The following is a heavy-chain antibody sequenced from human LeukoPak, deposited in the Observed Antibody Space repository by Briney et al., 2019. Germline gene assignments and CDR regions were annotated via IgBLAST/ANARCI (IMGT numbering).Heavy chain of an antibody. V-gene: IGHV3-15*07. CDR3: TTDPDIVVVPAAPG. Sequence: PGGSLRLSCAASGFTFSNAWMNWVRQAPGKGLEWVGRIKSKTDGGTTDYAAPVKGRFTISRDDSKNTLYLQMNSLKTEDTAVYYCTTDPDIVVVPAAPGWGQGTLVTVSS. D-gene: IGHD2-2*01. J-gene: IGHJ4*02. CDR2: IKSKTDGGTT. CDR1: GFTFSNAW.